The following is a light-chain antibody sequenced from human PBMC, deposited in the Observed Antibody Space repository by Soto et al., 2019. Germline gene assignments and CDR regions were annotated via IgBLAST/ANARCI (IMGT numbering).Light chain of an antibody. CDR3: QQYGKSLRT. V-gene: IGKV3-20*01. CDR2: DAS. CDR1: QRVSSSY. Sequence: EIVWTQSPGTLSLSPGERATLACRSSQRVSSSYLARYQQKPGQAPRLLIYDASSRATGIPDRFSGSGSGTDFTLTISRLEPEDFAVYYCQQYGKSLRTFGQGPKVEIK. J-gene: IGKJ1*01.